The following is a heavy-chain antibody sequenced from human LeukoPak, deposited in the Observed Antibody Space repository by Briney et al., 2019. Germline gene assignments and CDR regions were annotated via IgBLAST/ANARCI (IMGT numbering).Heavy chain of an antibody. Sequence: GGSLRLSCAASGFIFSSYWMSWVRQAPGKGLEWVANIKQDGSEKYYVDSVKGRFTISRDNAKNSLYLQMNSLRAEDTAVYYCARHNDHGDYFLDYWGQGTLVTVSS. CDR2: IKQDGSEK. CDR1: GFIFSSYW. D-gene: IGHD4-17*01. J-gene: IGHJ4*02. V-gene: IGHV3-7*01. CDR3: ARHNDHGDYFLDY.